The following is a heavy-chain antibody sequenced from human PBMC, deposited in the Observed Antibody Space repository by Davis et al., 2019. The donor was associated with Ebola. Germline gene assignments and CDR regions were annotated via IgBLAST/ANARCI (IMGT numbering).Heavy chain of an antibody. J-gene: IGHJ6*02. CDR1: GGSISSYY. D-gene: IGHD3-22*01. Sequence: SETLSLTCTVSGGSISSYYWSWIRQPPGKGLEWIGYIYYSGSTNYNPSLKSRVTISVDTSKNQFSLKLSSVTAADTAVYYCARAHYDSIVVVITTGYYYGMDVWGQGTTVTVSS. CDR3: ARAHYDSIVVVITTGYYYGMDV. V-gene: IGHV4-59*12. CDR2: IYYSGST.